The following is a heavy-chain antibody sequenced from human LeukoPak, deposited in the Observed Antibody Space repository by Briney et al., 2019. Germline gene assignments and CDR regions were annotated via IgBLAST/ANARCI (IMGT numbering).Heavy chain of an antibody. V-gene: IGHV4-59*01. CDR3: AREIRGWFGELLPQAFWVY. D-gene: IGHD3-10*01. CDR1: GGSISSYY. CDR2: IYYSGST. Sequence: SETLSLTRTVSGGSISSYYWSWIRQPPGEGLEWFGYIYYSGSTNYNPSLKSRVTISVDTSKNQFSLKLSSVTAADTAVYYCAREIRGWFGELLPQAFWVYWGQGTLCTVSS. J-gene: IGHJ4*02.